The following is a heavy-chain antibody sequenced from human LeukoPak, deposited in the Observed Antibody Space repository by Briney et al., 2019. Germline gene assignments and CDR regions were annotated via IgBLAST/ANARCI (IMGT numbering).Heavy chain of an antibody. Sequence: IGEINHSGSTNYNPSLKSRVTISVDTSKNQFSLKLSSVTAADTAVYYCATERGYSYGPFDYWGQGTLVTVSS. CDR2: INHSGST. J-gene: IGHJ4*02. CDR3: ATERGYSYGPFDY. V-gene: IGHV4-34*01. D-gene: IGHD5-18*01.